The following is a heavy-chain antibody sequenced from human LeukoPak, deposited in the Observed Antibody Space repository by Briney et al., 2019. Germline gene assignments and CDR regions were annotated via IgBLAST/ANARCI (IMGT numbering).Heavy chain of an antibody. CDR1: GFTFGTYG. CDR3: ARELVSLGTGYFDL. J-gene: IGHJ2*01. Sequence: SGGSLRLSCETSGFTFGTYGMTWVRQSPGKGLEWISGITGSSTWTYYADSVRGRITISRDNARNTLHLQMNNLTADDTAIYYCARELVSLGTGYFDLWGRGTLVTVSS. D-gene: IGHD7-27*01. V-gene: IGHV3-23*01. CDR2: ITGSSTWT.